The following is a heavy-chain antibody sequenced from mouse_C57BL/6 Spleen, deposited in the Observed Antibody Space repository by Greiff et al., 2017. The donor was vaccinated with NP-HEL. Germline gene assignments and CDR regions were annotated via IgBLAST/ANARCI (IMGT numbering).Heavy chain of an antibody. CDR3: ARSKLGLYYSDY. Sequence: QVQLQQPGAELVRPGSSVKLSCKASGYTFTSYWMHWVKQRPIQGLEWIGNIDPSDSETHYNQKFKDKATLTVDKSSSTAYMQLSSLTSEDSAVYYCARSKLGLYYSDYWGQGTTLTVSS. V-gene: IGHV1-52*01. CDR2: IDPSDSET. D-gene: IGHD4-1*01. CDR1: GYTFTSYW. J-gene: IGHJ2*01.